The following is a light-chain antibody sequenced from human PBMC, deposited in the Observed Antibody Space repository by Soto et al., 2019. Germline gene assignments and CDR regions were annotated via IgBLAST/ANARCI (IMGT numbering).Light chain of an antibody. CDR2: DAS. V-gene: IGKV3-15*01. J-gene: IGKJ1*01. Sequence: EVVMTQSPATRSVSPGEGATLSCRASQSVGSNLAWYQQKAGQAPRLLVYDASTRATGIPARFSGSGSGTEFTLTISGLQSEHFAFYHCQQYNSWSRTFGQGTEVEVK. CDR1: QSVGSN. CDR3: QQYNSWSRT.